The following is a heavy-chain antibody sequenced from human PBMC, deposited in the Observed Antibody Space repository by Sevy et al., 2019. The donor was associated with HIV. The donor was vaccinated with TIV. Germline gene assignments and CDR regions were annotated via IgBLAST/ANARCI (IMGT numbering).Heavy chain of an antibody. Sequence: GGSLRLSCAASGFTFSSYSMNWVRQAPGKGLEWVSYISSSSSTIYYVDSVKGRFTISRDNAKNSLYLQMNSLRAEDTAVHYCASGYASDYYYYYGMDVWGQGTTVTVSS. D-gene: IGHD5-12*01. CDR2: ISSSSSTI. J-gene: IGHJ6*02. CDR3: ASGYASDYYYYYGMDV. V-gene: IGHV3-48*01. CDR1: GFTFSSYS.